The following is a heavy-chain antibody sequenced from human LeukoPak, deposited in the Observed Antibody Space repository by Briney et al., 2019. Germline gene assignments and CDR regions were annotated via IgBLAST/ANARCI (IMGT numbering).Heavy chain of an antibody. Sequence: QPGGSLRLSCAASGFTFSDYYMSWVRQAPGKGLEWVSVIYSGGSTYYADSVKGRFTISRDNSKNTLYLQMNSLRAEDTAVYYCARGDYDFWSGYSGYYFDYWGQGTLVTVSS. CDR2: IYSGGST. J-gene: IGHJ4*02. D-gene: IGHD3-3*01. V-gene: IGHV3-53*01. CDR3: ARGDYDFWSGYSGYYFDY. CDR1: GFTFSDYY.